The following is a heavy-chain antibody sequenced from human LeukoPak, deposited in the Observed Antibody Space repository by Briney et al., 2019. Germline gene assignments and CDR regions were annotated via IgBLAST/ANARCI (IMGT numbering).Heavy chain of an antibody. CDR1: GGSISSISSNNYH. Sequence: PSETLSLTCIVSGGSISSISSNNYHWGWIRQPPGKGLEWIGSIYYSGSTYYNPSLKSRVTISVDTSKNQFSLKLSSVTAADTALYYCAREMGVVTAHGIDVWGQGATVTVSS. D-gene: IGHD4-23*01. J-gene: IGHJ6*02. V-gene: IGHV4-39*02. CDR3: AREMGVVTAHGIDV. CDR2: IYYSGST.